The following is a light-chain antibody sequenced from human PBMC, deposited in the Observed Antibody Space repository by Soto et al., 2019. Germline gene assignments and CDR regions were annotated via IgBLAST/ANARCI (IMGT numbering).Light chain of an antibody. Sequence: EIVLTQPPATLSLSPGERATLSCMASQSVSSYLAWYQQKPGQAPRLLIYDASNRATGIPARFSGSGSGTDFTLTISSLEPEDFAVYYCQQRSNWSWTFGQGTKVDIK. CDR1: QSVSSY. V-gene: IGKV3-11*01. J-gene: IGKJ1*01. CDR3: QQRSNWSWT. CDR2: DAS.